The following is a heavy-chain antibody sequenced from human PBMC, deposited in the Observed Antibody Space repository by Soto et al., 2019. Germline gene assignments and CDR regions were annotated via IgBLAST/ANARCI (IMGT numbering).Heavy chain of an antibody. CDR2: INAGNGNT. Sequence: ASVKVSCKASGYTFTSYAMHWVRQAPGQRLEWMGWINAGNGNTKYSQKFQGRVTITRDTSASTAYMELSSLRSEDTAVYYCAREVLRYFDWPCFDYWGQGTLVTVSS. V-gene: IGHV1-3*01. J-gene: IGHJ4*02. D-gene: IGHD3-9*01. CDR1: GYTFTSYA. CDR3: AREVLRYFDWPCFDY.